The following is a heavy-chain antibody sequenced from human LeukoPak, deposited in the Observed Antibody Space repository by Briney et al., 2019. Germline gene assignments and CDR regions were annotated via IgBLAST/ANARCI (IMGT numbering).Heavy chain of an antibody. V-gene: IGHV1-46*04. D-gene: IGHD4-17*01. CDR2: VNPRGGFT. CDR1: GYTFTRYY. Sequence: SVKGSCRASGYTFTRYYIHWVRQAPGQGLEWGGIVNPRGGFTNYAQKLQGRVAMASDTSTSTVYMELSSLRSEDTAVYYCSRETSVTTIDAFDIWGQGTVVIDSS. J-gene: IGHJ3*02. CDR3: SRETSVTTIDAFDI.